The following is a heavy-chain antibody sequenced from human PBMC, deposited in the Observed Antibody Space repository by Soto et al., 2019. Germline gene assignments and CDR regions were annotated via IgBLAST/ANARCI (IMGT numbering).Heavy chain of an antibody. CDR2: INPSTGVT. V-gene: IGHV1-2*04. CDR3: VRSPGDFRYGMDV. J-gene: IGHJ6*02. Sequence: QVQLVQSGAEVKKPGASVKVSCKASGYSFTDYYMHWVRQAPGQGPEWLGWINPSTGVTHFAQKFQGWVTMTRDTSISTAYMELRRLTSDDTAVYYCVRSPGDFRYGMDVWGQGTTVTVSS. D-gene: IGHD2-21*02. CDR1: GYSFTDYY.